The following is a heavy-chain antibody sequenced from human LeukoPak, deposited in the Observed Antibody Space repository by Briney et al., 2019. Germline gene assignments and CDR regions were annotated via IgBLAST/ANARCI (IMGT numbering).Heavy chain of an antibody. CDR3: ARAPSEMGGYYPEYFRH. V-gene: IGHV3-74*01. CDR2: IKSDGST. J-gene: IGHJ1*01. Sequence: PGRSLRLSCAASGFTFSSYWMHWVRQAPGKGLVWVSRIKSDGSTRYADSGKGRLTISRENAKNTVSLQMTSLRAEDTGVYYCARAPSEMGGYYPEYFRHWGQGTLVIVSS. CDR1: GFTFSSYW. D-gene: IGHD3-22*01.